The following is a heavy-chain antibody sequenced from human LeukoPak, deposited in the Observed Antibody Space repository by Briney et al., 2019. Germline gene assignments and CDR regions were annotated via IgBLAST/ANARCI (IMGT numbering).Heavy chain of an antibody. Sequence: GGSLRLSCAASGFTFSSYAMHWVRQAPGKGLEWVAVISYDGSNKYYADSVKGRFTISRDNSKNTLYLQMNSLRAKDTAVYYCARPMVREVGGYYFDYWGQGTLVTVSS. CDR3: ARPMVREVGGYYFDY. CDR1: GFTFSSYA. CDR2: ISYDGSNK. J-gene: IGHJ4*02. D-gene: IGHD3-10*01. V-gene: IGHV3-30*04.